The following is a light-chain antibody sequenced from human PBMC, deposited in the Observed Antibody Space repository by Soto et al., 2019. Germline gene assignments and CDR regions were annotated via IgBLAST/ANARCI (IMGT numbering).Light chain of an antibody. CDR2: EVS. J-gene: IGLJ1*01. CDR1: SRDVGAYNY. V-gene: IGLV2-14*01. Sequence: QSVLTQPASVTGSPGQSITISCTGTSRDVGAYNYVSWYQQHPGKAPQLMIYEVSNRPSGVSNRFSGSKSGNTASLTISGLQAEDEADYYCSSYTTSSTLVFGTGTKVTVL. CDR3: SSYTTSSTLV.